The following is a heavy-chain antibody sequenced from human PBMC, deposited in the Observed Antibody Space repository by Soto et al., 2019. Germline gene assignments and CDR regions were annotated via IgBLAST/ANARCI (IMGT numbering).Heavy chain of an antibody. CDR3: ARGIVGATDLDY. D-gene: IGHD1-26*01. J-gene: IGHJ4*02. Sequence: GGSLRLSRAASGFTVSSNYMSWVRQAPGKGLEWVSVIYSGGSTYYADSVKGRFTISRDNSKNTLYLQMNSLRAEDTAVYYCARGIVGATDLDYWGQGTLVTVSS. V-gene: IGHV3-53*01. CDR1: GFTVSSNY. CDR2: IYSGGST.